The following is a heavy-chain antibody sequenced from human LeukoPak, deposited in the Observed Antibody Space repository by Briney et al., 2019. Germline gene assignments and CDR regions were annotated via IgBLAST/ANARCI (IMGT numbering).Heavy chain of an antibody. J-gene: IGHJ2*01. CDR1: GGSFSGYY. Sequence: PSETLSLTCAVYGGSFSGYYWSWIRQPPGKGLEWIGEINHSGSTNYNPSLKSRVTISVDTSKNQFSLKLSSVTAADTAVYYCARHIGLQWDWYFDLWGRGTLVTVSS. D-gene: IGHD2-15*01. CDR3: ARHIGLQWDWYFDL. V-gene: IGHV4-34*01. CDR2: INHSGST.